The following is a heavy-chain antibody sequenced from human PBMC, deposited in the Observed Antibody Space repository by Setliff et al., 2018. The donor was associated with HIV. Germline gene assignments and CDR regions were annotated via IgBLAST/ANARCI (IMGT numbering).Heavy chain of an antibody. CDR1: GGSFSGYY. CDR3: VRGGLTAAGTLLLVGYFDY. V-gene: IGHV4-34*01. J-gene: IGHJ4*02. CDR2: INHSGST. D-gene: IGHD6-13*01. Sequence: KASETLSLTCAVYGGSFSGYYWSWIRQPPGKGLEWIGEINHSGSTNFNPSLKSRVTISVDTSKNQFSLKLSSVTAADTAVYYCVRGGLTAAGTLLLVGYFDYWGQGTLVTSPQ.